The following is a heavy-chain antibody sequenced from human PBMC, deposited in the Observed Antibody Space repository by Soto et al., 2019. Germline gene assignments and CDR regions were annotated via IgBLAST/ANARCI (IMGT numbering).Heavy chain of an antibody. CDR3: AKDSSSYGLFPEH. V-gene: IGHV3-23*01. D-gene: IGHD6-13*01. CDR2: ISGSGGST. J-gene: IGHJ1*01. Sequence: PGGSLRLSCAASAFTISSCAMSWVRQAPGKGLEWVSTISGSGGSTFYADSVKGRFTISRDNSKNTLYLHMGSLRAEDTAEYYCAKDSSSYGLFPEHWGQGTLVTVSS. CDR1: AFTISSCA.